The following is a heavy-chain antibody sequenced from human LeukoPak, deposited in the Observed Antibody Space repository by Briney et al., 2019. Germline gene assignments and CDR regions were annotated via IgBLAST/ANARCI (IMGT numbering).Heavy chain of an antibody. D-gene: IGHD6-13*01. Sequence: SETLSLTCTVSGGSISSSSYYWGWIRQPPGKGLEWIGSIYYSGSTYYNPSLKGRVTISVDTSKNQFSLKLSSVTAADTAVYYCASGEAAAILSFDYWGQGTLVTVSS. CDR2: IYYSGST. V-gene: IGHV4-39*07. CDR1: GGSISSSSYY. J-gene: IGHJ4*02. CDR3: ASGEAAAILSFDY.